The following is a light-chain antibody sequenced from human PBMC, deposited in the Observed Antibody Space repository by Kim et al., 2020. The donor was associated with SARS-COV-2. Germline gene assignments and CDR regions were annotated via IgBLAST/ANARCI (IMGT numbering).Light chain of an antibody. CDR1: SSNIGAGYD. CDR2: DNI. CDR3: QSFDSSLSVVV. J-gene: IGLJ2*01. Sequence: QSVLTQPPSVSGAPGQKVTISCTGSSSNIGAGYDVHWYQHLPGTAPKLVLYDNINRPSGVPDRFSGSKSGTSASLAITGLLAEDEADYYCQSFDSSLSVVVFGGGTQLTVL. V-gene: IGLV1-40*01.